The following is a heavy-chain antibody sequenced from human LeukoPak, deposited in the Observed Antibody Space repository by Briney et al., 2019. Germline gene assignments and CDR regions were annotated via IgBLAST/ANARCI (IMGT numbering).Heavy chain of an antibody. D-gene: IGHD2-8*02. CDR3: ARGLWSDYYYYYMDV. Sequence: SETLSLTCTVSSGSIGSSSNYWGWIRQAPGKGLEWIGNVYYSGSTNYNPSLKSRVTISVDTSKNQFSLKLSSVTAADTAVYYCARGLWSDYYYYYMDVWGKGTTVTVSS. CDR1: SGSIGSSSNY. V-gene: IGHV4-39*07. CDR2: VYYSGST. J-gene: IGHJ6*03.